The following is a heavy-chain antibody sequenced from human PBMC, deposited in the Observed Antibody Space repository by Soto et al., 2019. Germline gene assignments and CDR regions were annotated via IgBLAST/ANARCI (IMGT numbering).Heavy chain of an antibody. CDR2: IDPSGSYT. CDR1: GYSFTSYW. V-gene: IGHV5-10-1*01. CDR3: ARHGKYCSGGSCYGYYYYGMDV. J-gene: IGHJ6*02. D-gene: IGHD2-15*01. Sequence: PGESLKISCKGSGYSFTSYWISWVRQMPGKGLEWMGRIDPSGSYTNYSPSFQGHVTISADKSISTAYLQWSSLKASDTAMYYCARHGKYCSGGSCYGYYYYGMDVWGQGTTVTVSS.